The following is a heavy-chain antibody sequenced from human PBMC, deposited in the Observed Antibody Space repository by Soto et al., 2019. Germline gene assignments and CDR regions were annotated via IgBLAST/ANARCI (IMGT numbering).Heavy chain of an antibody. D-gene: IGHD2-8*01. V-gene: IGHV3-48*03. Sequence: GGSLRLSCTASGFTFSSYEMNWVRQAPGKGLEWISYITSSDNTRYYADSVKSRFTISRDNAKSSLYLQMNSLRVEDTAVYYCAREDIELIPGFDYWGQGTLVTVSS. J-gene: IGHJ4*01. CDR2: ITSSDNTR. CDR1: GFTFSSYE. CDR3: AREDIELIPGFDY.